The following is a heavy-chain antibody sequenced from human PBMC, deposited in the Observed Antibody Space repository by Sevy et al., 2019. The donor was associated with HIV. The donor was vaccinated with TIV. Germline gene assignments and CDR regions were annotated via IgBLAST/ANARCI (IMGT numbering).Heavy chain of an antibody. Sequence: SETLSLTCAVSGGSISSNNWWNWVRQTPGKGLEWIGEIYHSGSTNRNPSLKSRVTISVDKSKNQFSLKLSSVTAAETAVYYCAGGVGGYCSSTSCHVDYWGQGTLVTVSS. D-gene: IGHD2-2*03. CDR3: AGGVGGYCSSTSCHVDY. J-gene: IGHJ4*02. V-gene: IGHV4-4*02. CDR2: IYHSGST. CDR1: GGSISSNNW.